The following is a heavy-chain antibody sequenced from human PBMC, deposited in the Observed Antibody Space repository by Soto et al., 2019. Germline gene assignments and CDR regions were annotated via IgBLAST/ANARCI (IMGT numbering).Heavy chain of an antibody. V-gene: IGHV5-10-1*01. Sequence: GESLKISCKGSGYSFTSYWISWVRQMPGKGLEWMGRIDPSDSYTNYSPSFQGHVTISADKSISTAYLQWSSLKASDTAVYYCASHGYCSSTSCYNEENNWFDPWGQGTRVTVSS. CDR3: ASHGYCSSTSCYNEENNWFDP. CDR2: IDPSDSYT. CDR1: GYSFTSYW. D-gene: IGHD2-2*02. J-gene: IGHJ5*02.